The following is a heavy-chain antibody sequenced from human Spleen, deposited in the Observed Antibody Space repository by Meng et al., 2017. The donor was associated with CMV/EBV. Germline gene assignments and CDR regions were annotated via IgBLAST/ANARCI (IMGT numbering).Heavy chain of an antibody. D-gene: IGHD2-2*01. V-gene: IGHV3-7*01. J-gene: IGHJ6*02. Sequence: GESLKISCAASGFTFNSYWMSWVRQAPGKGLEWVANIIQDGSEKHYVDSVKGRFTISRDNAKNSLYLQMNSLRAEDTAVFYCARDSPLAYCSGTSCSMDYYYYGMDVWGQGTTVTVSS. CDR1: GFTFNSYW. CDR2: IIQDGSEK. CDR3: ARDSPLAYCSGTSCSMDYYYYGMDV.